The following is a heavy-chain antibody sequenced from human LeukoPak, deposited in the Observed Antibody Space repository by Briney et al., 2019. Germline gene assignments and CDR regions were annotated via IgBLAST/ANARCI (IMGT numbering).Heavy chain of an antibody. J-gene: IGHJ5*02. V-gene: IGHV4-34*01. CDR3: ARESAGTGGWFDP. CDR2: INHSGST. D-gene: IGHD6-13*01. Sequence: PSEALSLTCAVYGGSFSGYYWSWIRQPPGKGLEWIGEINHSGSTNYNPSLKSRVTISVDTSKNQFSLKLSSVTAADTAVYYCARESAGTGGWFDPWGQGTLVTVSS. CDR1: GGSFSGYY.